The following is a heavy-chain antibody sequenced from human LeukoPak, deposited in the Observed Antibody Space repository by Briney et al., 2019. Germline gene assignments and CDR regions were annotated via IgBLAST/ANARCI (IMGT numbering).Heavy chain of an antibody. CDR3: ARIAAAGNRRLNY. Sequence: ASVKVSCKASGYTFTSYDINWVRQATGQGLEWMGWMNPDSGNTGYAQKFQGRITMTRNTSISTAYMELSSLTSEDTAVYYCARIAAAGNRRLNYWGQGTLVTVSS. CDR2: MNPDSGNT. D-gene: IGHD6-13*01. J-gene: IGHJ4*02. CDR1: GYTFTSYD. V-gene: IGHV1-8*01.